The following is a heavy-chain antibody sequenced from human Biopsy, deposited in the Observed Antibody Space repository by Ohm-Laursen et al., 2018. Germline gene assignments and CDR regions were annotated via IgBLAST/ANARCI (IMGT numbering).Heavy chain of an antibody. CDR3: ARATNSTGWPYYYFYGMDV. CDR1: GFTFGDYY. D-gene: IGHD2/OR15-2a*01. V-gene: IGHV3-11*01. J-gene: IGHJ6*02. Sequence: SLRLSCAASGFTFGDYYMSWMRQAPGKGLEWLSYISGSGVTKMYADSVKGRFTVSRDNAKNSLYLEMNNLTVEDTAVYYCARATNSTGWPYYYFYGMDVWGQGTTVTVSS. CDR2: ISGSGVTK.